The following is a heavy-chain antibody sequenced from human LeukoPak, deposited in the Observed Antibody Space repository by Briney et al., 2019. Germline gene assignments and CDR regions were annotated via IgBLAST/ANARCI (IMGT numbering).Heavy chain of an antibody. J-gene: IGHJ4*02. D-gene: IGHD6-6*01. CDR2: IYYSGST. Sequence: PSETLSLTCTVSGGSISSYYWSWIRQPPWKGLKWIGYIYYSGSTNYNPSLKSRVTISVDTSKNQFSLKLSSVTAADTAVYYCAKCVQEYPLDYWGQGTLVTVSS. CDR3: AKCVQEYPLDY. CDR1: GGSISSYY. V-gene: IGHV4-59*08.